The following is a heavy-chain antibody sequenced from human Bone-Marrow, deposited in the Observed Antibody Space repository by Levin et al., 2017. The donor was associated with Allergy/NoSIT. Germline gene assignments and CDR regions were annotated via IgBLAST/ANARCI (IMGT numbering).Heavy chain of an antibody. J-gene: IGHJ4*02. V-gene: IGHV4-59*08. Sequence: SETLSLTCTVSGDSINNYFWSWIRQPPGKGLEWIGYISHSGSTRYNPSLRSRVSISVDTSKNHFSLKLNSVTAADTAAYYCARFFSSYHSGGYYQPNYFDYWGQGTLVTVSS. CDR2: ISHSGST. CDR3: ARFFSSYHSGGYYQPNYFDY. CDR1: GDSINNYF. D-gene: IGHD3-22*01.